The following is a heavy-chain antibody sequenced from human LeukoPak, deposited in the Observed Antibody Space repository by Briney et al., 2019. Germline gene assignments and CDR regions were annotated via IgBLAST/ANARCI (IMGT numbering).Heavy chain of an antibody. CDR2: IYTGGNT. J-gene: IGHJ4*02. CDR3: SARDGGDYPYFDY. CDR1: GFTVDRKH. Sequence: GGSLRLSCAASGFTVDRKHMTWVRQAPGKGLQWISFIYTGGNTYYSDSVKGRFTVSRDTSKNTLYLQMDSLRDEDTGVYRSSARDGGDYPYFDYWGPGTLVTVSS. D-gene: IGHD4-17*01. V-gene: IGHV3-66*01.